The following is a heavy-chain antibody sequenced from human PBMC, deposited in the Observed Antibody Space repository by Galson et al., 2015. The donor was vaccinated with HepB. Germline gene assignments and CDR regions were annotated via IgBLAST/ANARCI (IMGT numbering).Heavy chain of an antibody. Sequence: QSGAEVKKPGESLKMSCKGSGYSFTNSWIGWVRQVPGKGLEWMAIIYPGDSDTRYSPSFQGQVTISADKSISTAYLQWSSLRASDTAMYYCARGRGYRISTSCYEFDYWGQGTLVTGSS. D-gene: IGHD2-2*01. V-gene: IGHV5-51*01. J-gene: IGHJ4*02. CDR2: IYPGDSDT. CDR1: GYSFTNSW. CDR3: ARGRGYRISTSCYEFDY.